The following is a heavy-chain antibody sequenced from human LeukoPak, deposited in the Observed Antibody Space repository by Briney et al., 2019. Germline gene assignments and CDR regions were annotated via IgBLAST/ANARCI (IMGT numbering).Heavy chain of an antibody. CDR1: GFTFSSYA. J-gene: IGHJ4*02. V-gene: IGHV3-23*01. D-gene: IGHD3-22*01. CDR2: ISGSGGST. Sequence: GRSLRLSCAASGFTFSSYAMSWVRQAPGKGLEWVSAISGSGGSTYYADSVKGRFTISRDNSKNTLYLQMNSLRAEDTAVYYCARRYYYDSSGYYPSGYWGQETLVTVSS. CDR3: ARRYYYDSSGYYPSGY.